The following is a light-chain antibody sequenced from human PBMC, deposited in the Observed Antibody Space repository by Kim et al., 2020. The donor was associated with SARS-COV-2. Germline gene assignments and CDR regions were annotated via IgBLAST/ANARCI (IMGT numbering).Light chain of an antibody. J-gene: IGKJ1*01. CDR1: QTVSSN. CDR3: QQYNNWRT. CDR2: GAS. Sequence: EIVVTQSPATLSVSPGERATLSCRASQTVSSNLAWYQQKPGQAPRLLIYGASNRAAGIPARFSGSGSGTEFTLTISSLQSEDFAVYYCQQYNNWRTFGQGTKVEIK. V-gene: IGKV3-15*01.